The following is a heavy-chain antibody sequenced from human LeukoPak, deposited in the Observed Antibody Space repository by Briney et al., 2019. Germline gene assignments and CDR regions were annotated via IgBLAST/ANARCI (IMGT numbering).Heavy chain of an antibody. V-gene: IGHV3-30*18. D-gene: IGHD2-15*01. CDR3: AKDWVDLDY. Sequence: GRSLRLSCAASGFTFSSYGMHWVRQAQGKGLEWVAVISNDGNDKYYVDSVKGRFTISRDNSKNTLYLQMNSLKPEDTAVYYCAKDWVDLDYWGQGTLVTVSS. J-gene: IGHJ4*02. CDR1: GFTFSSYG. CDR2: ISNDGNDK.